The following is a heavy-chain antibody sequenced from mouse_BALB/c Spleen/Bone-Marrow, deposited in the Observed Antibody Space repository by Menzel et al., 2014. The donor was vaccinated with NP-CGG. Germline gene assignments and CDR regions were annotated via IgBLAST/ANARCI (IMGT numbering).Heavy chain of an antibody. CDR3: ARGRTRGYTMDY. V-gene: IGHV5-6-5*01. Sequence: EVKLMESGGGLVKPGGSLRLSCAASGFTFSSYAMSWVRQTPEKRLEWAASISSGSSTYYPDSVKGRFTISRDNARNILYLQMSSLRSEDTAMYYCARGRTRGYTMDYWGQGTSVTVSS. J-gene: IGHJ4*01. CDR1: GFTFSSYA. CDR2: ISSGSST.